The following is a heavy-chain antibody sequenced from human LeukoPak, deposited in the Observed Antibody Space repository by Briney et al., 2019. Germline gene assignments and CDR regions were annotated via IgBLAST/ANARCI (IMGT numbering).Heavy chain of an antibody. CDR2: ISTSSSTI. V-gene: IGHV3-48*02. Sequence: PGGSLRLSCAASGFTSRSYSMHWVSQAPGKGLEWLSFISTSSSTIYYADSVKGRFAISRDNAKSSLYLQMNSLRDEDTAVYYCAKTTVVTGYWYFDLWGRGTLVTVSS. CDR3: AKTTVVTGYWYFDL. D-gene: IGHD4-23*01. J-gene: IGHJ2*01. CDR1: GFTSRSYS.